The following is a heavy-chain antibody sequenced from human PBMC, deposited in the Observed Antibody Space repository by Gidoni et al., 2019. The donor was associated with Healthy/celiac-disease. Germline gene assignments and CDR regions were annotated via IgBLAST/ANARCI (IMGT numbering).Heavy chain of an antibody. Sequence: QVQLVESGGGVVQPGRSLRLSCAASGFTFSSYGMHWVRQAPGKGLEWVAVISYDGSNKYYADSVKGRFTISRDNSKNTLYLQMNSLRAEDTAVYYCAKAGDQQLVYYFQHWGQGTLVTVSS. V-gene: IGHV3-30*18. D-gene: IGHD6-13*01. CDR2: ISYDGSNK. CDR1: GFTFSSYG. CDR3: AKAGDQQLVYYFQH. J-gene: IGHJ1*01.